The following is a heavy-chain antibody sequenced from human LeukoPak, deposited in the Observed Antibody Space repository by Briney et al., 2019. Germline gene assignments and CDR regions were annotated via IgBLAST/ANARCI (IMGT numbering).Heavy chain of an antibody. CDR2: IYTSEST. V-gene: IGHV4-4*07. D-gene: IGHD2-15*01. Sequence: KASETLSLTCTVSGGSISSYYWSWIRQPAGKGLEWIGRIYTSESTNYNPSLKSRVTMSVDTSKNQFSLKLSSVTAADTAVYYCARADIYCSGGSCSPHGMDVWGQGTTVTVSS. CDR3: ARADIYCSGGSCSPHGMDV. J-gene: IGHJ6*02. CDR1: GGSISSYY.